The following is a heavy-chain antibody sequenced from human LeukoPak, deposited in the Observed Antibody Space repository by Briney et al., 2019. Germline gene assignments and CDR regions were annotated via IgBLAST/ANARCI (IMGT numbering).Heavy chain of an antibody. CDR1: GFTFSTYW. Sequence: GGSLRLSCAASGFTFSTYWLHWVRQAPGKGLVWVSRINSDGSTTSYADSVKGRFTSSGDNAKNTLYLQMNSLRPEDTAVYYCAREGIEFSRSTDAFDIWGQGTMVTVSS. V-gene: IGHV3-74*01. CDR3: AREGIEFSRSTDAFDI. J-gene: IGHJ3*02. CDR2: INSDGSTT. D-gene: IGHD6-6*01.